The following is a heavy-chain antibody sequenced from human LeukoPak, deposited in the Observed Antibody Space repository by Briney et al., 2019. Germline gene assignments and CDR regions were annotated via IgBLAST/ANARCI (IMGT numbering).Heavy chain of an antibody. CDR1: GGSISSYY. D-gene: IGHD4-17*01. J-gene: IGHJ4*02. Sequence: SETLSLTCTVSGGSISSYYWSWIRQPPGKGLEWIGYIYYSGSTYYNPSLKSRATISVDTSKNQFSLKLSSVTAADTAVYYCARRSYRLRGQFDYWGQGTLVTVSS. V-gene: IGHV4-59*12. CDR2: IYYSGST. CDR3: ARRSYRLRGQFDY.